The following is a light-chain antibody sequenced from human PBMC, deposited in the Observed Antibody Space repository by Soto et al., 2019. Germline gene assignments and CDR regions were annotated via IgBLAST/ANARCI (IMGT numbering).Light chain of an antibody. Sequence: EIVWTQSPATLSLSPGERATLSCRASQSVRRYLAWYQQKPGQAPRLLIYDASTRATGIPARFSGSGSETDFTLTITSLEPEDFAGYYCQQRNNWPPITFGQGTRLEIK. J-gene: IGKJ5*01. CDR1: QSVRRY. CDR3: QQRNNWPPIT. CDR2: DAS. V-gene: IGKV3-11*01.